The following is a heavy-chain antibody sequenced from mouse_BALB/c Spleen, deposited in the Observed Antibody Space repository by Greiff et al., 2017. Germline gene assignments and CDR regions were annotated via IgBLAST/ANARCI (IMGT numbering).Heavy chain of an antibody. Sequence: EVKLQESGPGLVKPSQSLSLTCTVTGYSITSDYAWNWIRQFPGNKLEWMGYISYSGSTSYNPSLKSQISITRDTSKNQFFLQLNSVTTEDTATYYCARRDDGLDYWGQGTTLTVSS. J-gene: IGHJ2*01. D-gene: IGHD2-3*01. V-gene: IGHV3-2*02. CDR2: ISYSGST. CDR3: ARRDDGLDY. CDR1: GYSITSDYA.